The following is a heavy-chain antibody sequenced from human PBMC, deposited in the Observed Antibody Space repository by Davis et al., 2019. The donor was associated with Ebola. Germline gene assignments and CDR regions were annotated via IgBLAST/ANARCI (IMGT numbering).Heavy chain of an antibody. Sequence: SETLSLTCTVSGGSISSYYWSWIRQPPGKGLEWIGYIYYSENTYYNPSPKSRVAISVDTSKNQISLKLNSVTAADTAVYYCDDGSGSWGQGTLVTVSS. CDR3: DDGSGS. CDR1: GGSISSYY. V-gene: IGHV4-59*04. J-gene: IGHJ4*02. D-gene: IGHD3-22*01. CDR2: IYYSENT.